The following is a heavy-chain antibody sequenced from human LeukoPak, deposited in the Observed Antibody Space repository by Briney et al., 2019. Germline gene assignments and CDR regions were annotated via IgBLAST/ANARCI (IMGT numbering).Heavy chain of an antibody. CDR1: GDSISSSSYY. Sequence: SETLSLTCTVSGDSISSSSYYWGWIRQPPGKGLEWIGSIYYSGSTYYNPSLKSRVTMSVDTSKNQFSLKLSSVTAADTAVYYCARSAGYDSSGYYEYYFDYWGQGTLVTVSS. CDR2: IYYSGST. J-gene: IGHJ4*02. CDR3: ARSAGYDSSGYYEYYFDY. D-gene: IGHD3-22*01. V-gene: IGHV4-39*07.